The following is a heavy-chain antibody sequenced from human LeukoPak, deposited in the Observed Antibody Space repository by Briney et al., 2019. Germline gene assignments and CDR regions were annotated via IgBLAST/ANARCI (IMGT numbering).Heavy chain of an antibody. Sequence: SETLSLTCTVSGGSISSSSYYWGWIRQPPGKGLEWIGTIYYSGSTYYNPSLKSRVTISVDTSKNQFSLRLSSVTAADTAVYYCARHCSGGSCYGFDYWGQGTLVTVSS. V-gene: IGHV4-39*01. J-gene: IGHJ4*02. CDR3: ARHCSGGSCYGFDY. D-gene: IGHD2-15*01. CDR1: GGSISSSSYY. CDR2: IYYSGST.